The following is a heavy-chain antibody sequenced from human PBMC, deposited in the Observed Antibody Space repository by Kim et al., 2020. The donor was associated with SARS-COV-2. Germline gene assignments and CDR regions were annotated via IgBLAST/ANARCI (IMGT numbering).Heavy chain of an antibody. Sequence: NYNPSLKSRVTISVDKSKNQFSLKLSAVTAADTAVYYCARDGEYSSGWYNWGQGTLVTVSS. CDR3: ARDGEYSSGWYN. J-gene: IGHJ4*02. D-gene: IGHD6-19*01. V-gene: IGHV4-4*02.